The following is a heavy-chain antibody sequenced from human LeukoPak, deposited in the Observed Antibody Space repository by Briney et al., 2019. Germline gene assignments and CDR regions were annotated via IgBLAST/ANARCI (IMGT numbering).Heavy chain of an antibody. V-gene: IGHV1-8*03. CDR2: MNPNSGNT. CDR1: GYTFTSYD. J-gene: IGHJ4*02. CDR3: ARGAIAAAGTPTDY. Sequence: ASVKVSCKASGYTFTSYDINWVRQATVQGLEWMGWMNPNSGNTGYAQKFQGRVTITRNTSISTAYMELSSLRSEDTAVYYCARGAIAAAGTPTDYWGQGTLVTVSS. D-gene: IGHD6-13*01.